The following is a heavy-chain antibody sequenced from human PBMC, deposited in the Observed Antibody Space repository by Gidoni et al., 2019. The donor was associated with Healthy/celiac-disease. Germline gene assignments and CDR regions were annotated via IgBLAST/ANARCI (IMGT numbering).Heavy chain of an antibody. CDR2: ISWNSGSI. CDR1: GFPFDDYA. CDR3: AKDLAPGIGVAGSKGYYGMDV. D-gene: IGHD6-19*01. V-gene: IGHV3-9*01. J-gene: IGHJ6*02. Sequence: EVQLVESGGGLVQPGRSLRLSCAASGFPFDDYAMHWVRQAPGKGLEWVSGISWNSGSIGYADSVKGRFTISRDNAKNSLYLQMNSLRAEDTALYYCAKDLAPGIGVAGSKGYYGMDVWGQGTTVTVSS.